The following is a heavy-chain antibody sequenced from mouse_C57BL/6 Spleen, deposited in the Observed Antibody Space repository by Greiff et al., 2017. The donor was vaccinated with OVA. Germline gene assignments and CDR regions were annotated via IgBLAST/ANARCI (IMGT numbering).Heavy chain of an antibody. J-gene: IGHJ3*01. CDR2: LYPGSGST. Sequence: QVQLQQPGAELVKPGASVKMSCKASGYTFTSYWITWVKQRPGQGLEWIGDLYPGSGSTNYNEKFKSKATLTVDTSSSTAYMQLSSLTSEDSAVYYWAREGAYYYGSSLAYWGQGTLVTVSA. CDR1: GYTFTSYW. D-gene: IGHD1-1*01. V-gene: IGHV1-55*01. CDR3: AREGAYYYGSSLAY.